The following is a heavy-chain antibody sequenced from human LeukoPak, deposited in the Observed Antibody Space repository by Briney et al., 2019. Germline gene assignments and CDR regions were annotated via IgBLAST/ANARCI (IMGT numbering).Heavy chain of an antibody. CDR3: ASPGTTGMTRRSYFDY. D-gene: IGHD1-1*01. V-gene: IGHV3-30*02. CDR1: GFPFSSYG. J-gene: IGHJ4*02. Sequence: GGSLRLSCAASGFPFSSYGVHWVRQAPGKGLEWVAFIRYDGSNEYYVDSVKGRFTISGDNSKNTLYLQMNSLRAEDTAVYYCASPGTTGMTRRSYFDYWGQGILVTVSS. CDR2: IRYDGSNE.